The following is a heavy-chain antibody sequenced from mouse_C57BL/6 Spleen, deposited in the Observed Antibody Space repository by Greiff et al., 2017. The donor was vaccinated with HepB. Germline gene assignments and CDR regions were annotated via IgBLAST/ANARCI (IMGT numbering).Heavy chain of an antibody. J-gene: IGHJ1*03. CDR1: GYAFSSYW. V-gene: IGHV1-80*01. Sequence: QVQLQQSGAELVKPGASVKISCKASGYAFSSYWMNWVKQRPGKGLEWIGQIYPGDGDTNYNGKFKGKATLTADKSSSTAYMQLSSLTSEDSAVYFCARGGDGYYQGYFDVWGTGTTVTVSS. D-gene: IGHD2-3*01. CDR2: IYPGDGDT. CDR3: ARGGDGYYQGYFDV.